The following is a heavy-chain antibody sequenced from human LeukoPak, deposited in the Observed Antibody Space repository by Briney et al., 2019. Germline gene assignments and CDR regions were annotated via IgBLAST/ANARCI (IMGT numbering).Heavy chain of an antibody. Sequence: SETLSLTCTVSGGSISNYYWSWIRQPPGKGLEWIGYIYHSGSTYYNPSLKSRVTISVDRSKNQFSLKLSSVTAADTAVYYCARDGTQRPYFDYWGQGTLVTVSS. CDR3: ARDGTQRPYFDY. CDR1: GGSISNYY. D-gene: IGHD1-1*01. J-gene: IGHJ4*02. V-gene: IGHV4-59*12. CDR2: IYHSGST.